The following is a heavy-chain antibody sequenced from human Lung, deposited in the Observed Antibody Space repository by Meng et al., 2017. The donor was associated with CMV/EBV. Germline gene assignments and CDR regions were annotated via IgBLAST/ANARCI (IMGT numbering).Heavy chain of an antibody. CDR2: ISYEGSNK. Sequence: GGSLRLXCAASGFTFSSYTMHWVRQAPGEGLEWVAVISYEGSNKYYADYVQGRFTISRDNSKNTLYLQMNSLRTEHTAVYYCERALGKFGELPSYYNGMDVWGQGXTVTVSS. CDR3: ERALGKFGELPSYYNGMDV. D-gene: IGHD3-10*01. V-gene: IGHV3-30-3*01. CDR1: GFTFSSYT. J-gene: IGHJ6*02.